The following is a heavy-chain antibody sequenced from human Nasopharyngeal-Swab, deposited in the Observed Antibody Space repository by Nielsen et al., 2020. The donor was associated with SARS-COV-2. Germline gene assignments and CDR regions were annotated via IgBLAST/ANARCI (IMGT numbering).Heavy chain of an antibody. D-gene: IGHD6-6*01. CDR3: ARRPYSSSSGDYYYGMDV. J-gene: IGHJ6*02. CDR2: IIPIFGTA. V-gene: IGHV1-69*13. CDR1: GGTFSSYA. Sequence: SVKVSCKASGGTFSSYAISWVRQAPGQGLEWMGGIIPIFGTANYAQKFQGRVTITADESMSTAYMELSSLRSEDTAVYYCARRPYSSSSGDYYYGMDVWGQGTTVTVSS.